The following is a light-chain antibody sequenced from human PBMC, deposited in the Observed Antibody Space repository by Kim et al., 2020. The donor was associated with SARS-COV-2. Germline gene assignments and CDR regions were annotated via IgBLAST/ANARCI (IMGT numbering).Light chain of an antibody. Sequence: LSPGERATLSCGASQSVGSYLAWYQETPGQAPRLLIYEASNRATGIPARFSGSGSGTDFILTISSLEPEDFAVYYCHQRSNWPLTFGGGTKVDIK. CDR1: QSVGSY. V-gene: IGKV3-11*01. CDR2: EAS. J-gene: IGKJ4*01. CDR3: HQRSNWPLT.